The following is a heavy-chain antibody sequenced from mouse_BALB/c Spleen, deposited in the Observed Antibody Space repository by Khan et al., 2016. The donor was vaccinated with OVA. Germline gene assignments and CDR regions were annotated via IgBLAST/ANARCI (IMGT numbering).Heavy chain of an antibody. CDR2: VTYSGNT. J-gene: IGHJ4*01. V-gene: IGHV3-8*02. CDR1: GDSITSGF. CDR3: ARSYGSWAMDY. D-gene: IGHD1-1*01. Sequence: EVQLVESGPSLVKPSQTLSLTCSVTGDSITSGFWNWIRKFPGNKFEYMGYVTYSGNTYYNPSLKSRISITRDTSKSQYYLQLNSVTTEDTATYFCARSYGSWAMDYWGQGTSVTVSS.